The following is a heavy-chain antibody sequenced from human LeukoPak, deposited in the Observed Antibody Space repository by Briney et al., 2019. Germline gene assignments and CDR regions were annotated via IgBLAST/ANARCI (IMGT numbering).Heavy chain of an antibody. CDR1: GFTFSSYS. CDR2: ISSSSSYI. CDR3: ARGLMGFDP. Sequence: PGGSLRLSCAASGFTFSSYSMNWVRQVPGKGLEWVSSISSSSSYIYYADLVKGRFTISRDNAKNSLYLQMNSLRAEDTAVNYCARGLMGFDPWGQGTLVTVSS. J-gene: IGHJ5*02. V-gene: IGHV3-21*01.